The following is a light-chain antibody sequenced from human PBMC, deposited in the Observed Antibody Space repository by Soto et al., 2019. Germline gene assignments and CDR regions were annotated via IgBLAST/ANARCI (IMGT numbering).Light chain of an antibody. CDR3: QQYNYWPPLT. CDR1: QTVGTTY. Sequence: EVVLAQSPGTLSLSPGERSTLSWRASQTVGTTYLAWYQHKPGQAPRLLIYDASTGATGIPARFSGSGSGTEFTLTINSLQSEDFAVYYCQQYNYWPPLTFGGGTKVDIK. CDR2: DAS. V-gene: IGKV3-15*01. J-gene: IGKJ4*01.